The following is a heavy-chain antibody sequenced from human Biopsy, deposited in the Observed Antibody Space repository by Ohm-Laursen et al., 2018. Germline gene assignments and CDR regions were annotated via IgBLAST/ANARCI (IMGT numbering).Heavy chain of an antibody. CDR2: IFYRGST. CDR3: ARDYDTSGYYYVS. CDR1: GGSISNNNYY. J-gene: IGHJ5*02. D-gene: IGHD3-22*01. Sequence: GTLSLTWTVSGGSISNNNYYWGWIRQPPGKGLEWIGSIFYRGSTHYKPSLKSQVNIYVDTSKNHFSLKLNSVTAADTAVYYCARDYDTSGYYYVSWGQGTLVTVSS. V-gene: IGHV4-39*02.